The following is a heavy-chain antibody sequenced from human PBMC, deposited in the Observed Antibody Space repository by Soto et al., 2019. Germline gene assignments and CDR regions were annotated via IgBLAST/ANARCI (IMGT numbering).Heavy chain of an antibody. CDR1: GFTFSSYG. V-gene: IGHV3-30*18. CDR2: ISYDGSNK. J-gene: IGHJ6*04. CDR3: AKGGVRGVIITPS. D-gene: IGHD3-10*01. Sequence: GGSLRLSCAASGFTFSSYGMHWVRQAPGKGLEWVAVISYDGSNKYYADSVKGRFTISRDNSKNTLYLQMNSLRAEDTAVYYCAKGGVRGVIITPSWGKGTTVTVSS.